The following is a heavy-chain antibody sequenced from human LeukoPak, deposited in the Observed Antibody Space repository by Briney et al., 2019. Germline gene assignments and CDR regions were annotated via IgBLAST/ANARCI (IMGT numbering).Heavy chain of an antibody. D-gene: IGHD6-13*01. Sequence: ASVKVSCKASGYTFTSYGISWVRQAPGQGLEWMGWISAYNGNTNYAQKLQGRVTITRDTSAGTAYMELSSLRSEDMAVYYCARDLAGPFDPWGQGTLVTVSS. J-gene: IGHJ5*02. CDR1: GYTFTSYG. CDR2: ISAYNGNT. V-gene: IGHV1-18*03. CDR3: ARDLAGPFDP.